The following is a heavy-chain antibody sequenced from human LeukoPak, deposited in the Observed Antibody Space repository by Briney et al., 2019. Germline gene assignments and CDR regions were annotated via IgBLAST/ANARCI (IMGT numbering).Heavy chain of an antibody. CDR3: ARTLVQLERRLGALGY. CDR1: GFTFSSYW. CDR2: IKQDGSEK. D-gene: IGHD1-1*01. J-gene: IGHJ4*02. Sequence: GGSLRLSCAASGFTFSSYWMSWVRQAPGKGLEWVANIKQDGSEKYYVDSVKGRFTISRDNAKNSLYLQMNSLRAEDTAVYYCARTLVQLERRLGALGYWGQGTLVTVSS. V-gene: IGHV3-7*01.